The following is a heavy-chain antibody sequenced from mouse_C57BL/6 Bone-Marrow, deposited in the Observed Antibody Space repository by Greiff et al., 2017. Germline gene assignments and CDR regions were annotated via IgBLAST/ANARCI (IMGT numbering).Heavy chain of an antibody. D-gene: IGHD1-1*01. Sequence: QVQLQQPGTELVKPGASVKLSCKASGYTFTSYWMHWVKQRPGQGLEWIGNINPSNGGTNYNEKFKSKATLTVDKSSSTSYMQLSSLTSEDSAVYYCARSGITTVVFDYWGQGTTLTVSS. V-gene: IGHV1-53*01. J-gene: IGHJ2*01. CDR2: INPSNGGT. CDR3: ARSGITTVVFDY. CDR1: GYTFTSYW.